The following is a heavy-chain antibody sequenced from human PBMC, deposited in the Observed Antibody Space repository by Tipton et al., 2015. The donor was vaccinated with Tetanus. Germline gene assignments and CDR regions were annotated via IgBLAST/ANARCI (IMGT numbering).Heavy chain of an antibody. CDR2: IYYTGNT. Sequence: LRLSCTVSVGSISSGDYYWSWIRQHPGQGLEWIGYIYYTGNTYYNPSLKSRVTLSIDMSKNQFSLRLSSVTAADTAVYFCARRVVGATLDYWGQGSLVTVSS. J-gene: IGHJ4*02. D-gene: IGHD1-26*01. V-gene: IGHV4-31*03. CDR1: VGSISSGDYY. CDR3: ARRVVGATLDY.